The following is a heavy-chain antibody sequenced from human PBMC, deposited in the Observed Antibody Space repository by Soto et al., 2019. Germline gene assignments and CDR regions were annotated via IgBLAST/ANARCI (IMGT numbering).Heavy chain of an antibody. CDR1: GGTFSSYA. J-gene: IGHJ6*02. D-gene: IGHD5-18*01. V-gene: IGHV1-69*01. CDR3: ASGGYSYGPLLGGMDV. Sequence: QVQLVQSGAAVKKPGSSVKVSCKASGGTFSSYAISWLRQAPGQCLDWLGGIIPISGTAKYAQKLQGRVTITAAESTSTAYMELSSLRSEDTAVYYCASGGYSYGPLLGGMDVCGQETTVTVSS. CDR2: IIPISGTA.